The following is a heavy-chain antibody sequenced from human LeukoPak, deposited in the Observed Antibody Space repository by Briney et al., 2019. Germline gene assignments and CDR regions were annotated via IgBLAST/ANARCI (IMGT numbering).Heavy chain of an antibody. J-gene: IGHJ3*02. V-gene: IGHV1-2*02. CDR2: INPNSGGT. D-gene: IGHD1-20*01. CDR3: ARAGANWRSRASFDI. CDR1: GYTFTDYY. Sequence: ASVKVSCKASGYTFTDYYIHWVRLAPGQGLEWMGSINPNSGGTNYAQKFQGRVTMTRDTSISTAYMELSRLRSDDTAVYYCARAGANWRSRASFDIWGQGTMVPVSS.